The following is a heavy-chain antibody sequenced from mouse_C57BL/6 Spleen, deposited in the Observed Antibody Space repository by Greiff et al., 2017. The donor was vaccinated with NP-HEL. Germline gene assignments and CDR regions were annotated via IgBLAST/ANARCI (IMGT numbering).Heavy chain of an antibody. CDR3: ARLRRTALAMDY. V-gene: IGHV1-53*01. Sequence: VQLQQSGTELVKPGASVKLSCKASGYTFTSYWMHWVKQRPGQGLEWIGNINPSNGGTNYNEKFKSKATLTVDKSSSTAYMQLSSLTSEDSAVYYCARLRRTALAMDYWGQGTSVTVSS. CDR1: GYTFTSYW. J-gene: IGHJ4*01. D-gene: IGHD4-1*01. CDR2: INPSNGGT.